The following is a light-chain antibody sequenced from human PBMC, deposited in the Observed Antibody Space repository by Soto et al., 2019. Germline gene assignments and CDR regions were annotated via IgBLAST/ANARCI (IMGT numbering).Light chain of an antibody. CDR2: TAS. CDR3: QQCNMYPLT. V-gene: IGKV1-9*01. Sequence: DIQLTQSPSFLSASVGDRVTITCRASQDISDYLAWYQQKPGKAPKLLIYTASLLQSGVSSRFSCSASGTQFIFPISSGQREDFATYYCQQCNMYPLTFCGGNKLEFK. J-gene: IGKJ4*02. CDR1: QDISDY.